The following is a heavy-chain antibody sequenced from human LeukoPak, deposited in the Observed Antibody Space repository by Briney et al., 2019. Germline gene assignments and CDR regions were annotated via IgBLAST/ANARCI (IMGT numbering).Heavy chain of an antibody. CDR3: ARELAGHYYGSGSSFDY. CDR2: TREDGSEK. J-gene: IGHJ4*02. D-gene: IGHD3-10*01. CDR1: GFTFSDHY. V-gene: IGHV3-7*01. Sequence: PGGSLRLSCAVSGFTFSDHYMDWVRQAPGKGLEWVANTREDGSEKYYVDSVKGRFTISRDNAKNSLYLQMNSLRAEDTAVYYCARELAGHYYGSGSSFDYWGQGTLVTVSS.